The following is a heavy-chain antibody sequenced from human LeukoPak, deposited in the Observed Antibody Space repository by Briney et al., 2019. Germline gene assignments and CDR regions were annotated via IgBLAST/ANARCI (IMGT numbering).Heavy chain of an antibody. D-gene: IGHD5-24*01. J-gene: IGHJ4*02. V-gene: IGHV1-18*01. CDR1: GYTFTSYG. Sequence: GASVKVSCKASGYTFTSYGISWVRQAPGQGLEWMGWISAYNGNTNYAQKLQGRVTMTTDTSTSTAYMELRSLRSDDTAVYYCARDLDPDSRDGYNCGGYWGQGTLVTVSS. CDR2: ISAYNGNT. CDR3: ARDLDPDSRDGYNCGGY.